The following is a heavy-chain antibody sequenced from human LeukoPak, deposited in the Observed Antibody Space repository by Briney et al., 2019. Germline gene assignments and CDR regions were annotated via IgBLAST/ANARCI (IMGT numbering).Heavy chain of an antibody. CDR2: INSDGSIT. J-gene: IGHJ6*02. CDR1: GFTFATYW. D-gene: IGHD5-18*01. V-gene: IGHV3-74*01. CDR3: ARDAVDTANAV. Sequence: GGSLRLSCAASGFTFATYWMHWVRQAPGKGLVWVSHINSDGSITSYADSVKGRFTISRDNAKNTLYLQMNSLRAEDTAVYYCARDAVDTANAVWGQGTTVTVSS.